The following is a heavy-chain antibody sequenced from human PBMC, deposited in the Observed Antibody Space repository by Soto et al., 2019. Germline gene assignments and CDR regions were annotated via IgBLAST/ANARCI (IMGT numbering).Heavy chain of an antibody. D-gene: IGHD3-10*01. CDR2: INPNSGNT. Sequence: ASVKVSCKTSGYTFASFDVYWVRQAPGQGLEWMGWINPNSGNTGYAQKFQGRVTLTNDASISTSYMELSTLGPEDTAVYYCARGRGAEVVNGMDVWGQGTTVTVSS. J-gene: IGHJ6*02. CDR3: ARGRGAEVVNGMDV. V-gene: IGHV1-8*01. CDR1: GYTFASFD.